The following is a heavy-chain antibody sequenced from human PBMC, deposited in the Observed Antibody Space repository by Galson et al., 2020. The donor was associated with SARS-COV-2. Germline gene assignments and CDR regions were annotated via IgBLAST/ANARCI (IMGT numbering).Heavy chain of an antibody. V-gene: IGHV3-49*03. CDR3: TRAWYDSSGYHYYYYYYGMDV. D-gene: IGHD3-22*01. J-gene: IGHJ6*02. CDR2: IRSKAYGGTT. Sequence: GGSLRLSSTASGFTFGDYAMSWFRQAPGKGLEWVGFIRSKAYGGTTEYAASVKGRFTISRDDSKSIAYLQMNSLKTEDTAVYYCTRAWYDSSGYHYYYYYYGMDVWGQGTTVTVSS. CDR1: GFTFGDYA.